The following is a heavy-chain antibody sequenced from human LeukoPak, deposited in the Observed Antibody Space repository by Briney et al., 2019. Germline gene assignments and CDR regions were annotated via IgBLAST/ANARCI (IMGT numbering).Heavy chain of an antibody. D-gene: IGHD3-3*01. CDR1: GFTVSSNY. CDR2: IYSGGST. CDR3: ARDLGFLEWPNYYYYGMDV. J-gene: IGHJ6*02. Sequence: TGGSLRLSCAASGFTVSSNYMSWVRQAPGKGLEWVSVIYSGGSTYYADSVKGRFTISRDNSKNTLYLQTNSLRAEDTAVYYCARDLGFLEWPNYYYYGMDVWGQGTTVTVSS. V-gene: IGHV3-66*01.